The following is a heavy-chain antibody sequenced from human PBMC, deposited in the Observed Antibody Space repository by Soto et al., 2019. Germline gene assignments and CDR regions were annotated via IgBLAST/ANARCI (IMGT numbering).Heavy chain of an antibody. CDR2: IYSGGST. D-gene: IGHD4-4*01. Sequence: GGSLRLSXAASGFTVSSNYMSWVRQAPGKGLEWVSVIYSGGSTYYADSVKGRFTISRDNSKNTLYLQMNSLRAEDTAVYYCARAPKDYSIHFDYWGQGTLVTVAS. J-gene: IGHJ4*02. CDR3: ARAPKDYSIHFDY. V-gene: IGHV3-53*01. CDR1: GFTVSSNY.